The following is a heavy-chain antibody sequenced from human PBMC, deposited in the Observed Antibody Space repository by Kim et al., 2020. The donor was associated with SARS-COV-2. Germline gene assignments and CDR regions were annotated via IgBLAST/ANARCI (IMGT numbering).Heavy chain of an antibody. CDR3: VRGRGGSARLDD. J-gene: IGHJ4*02. CDR1: GDSVSSNSNV. Sequence: SQTLSLTCAISGDSVSSNSNVSHWVRQSPSRGLEWLGRTYYRSKWYSDYAVSLRSRITINPDTTKNEFSLHLNSVIPEDTTVYFGVRGRGGSARLDDWGQ. CDR2: TYYRSKWYS. V-gene: IGHV6-1*01.